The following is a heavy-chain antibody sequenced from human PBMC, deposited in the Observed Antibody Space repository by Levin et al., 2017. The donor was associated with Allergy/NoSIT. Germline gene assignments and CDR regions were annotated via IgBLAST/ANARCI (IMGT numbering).Heavy chain of an antibody. J-gene: IGHJ4*02. CDR1: GGSISSYY. CDR2: IYYSGST. D-gene: IGHD6-19*01. CDR3: ARSPSSGWPVDY. Sequence: PSETLSLTCTVSGGSISSYYWSWIRQPPGKGLEWIGYIYYSGSTNYNPSLKSRVTISVDTSKNQFSLKLSSVTAADTAVYYCARSPSSGWPVDYWGQGTLVTVSS. V-gene: IGHV4-59*01.